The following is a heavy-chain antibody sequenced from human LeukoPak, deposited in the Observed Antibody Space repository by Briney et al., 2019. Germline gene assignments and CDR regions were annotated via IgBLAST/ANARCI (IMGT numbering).Heavy chain of an antibody. CDR2: IYTSGST. CDR3: ARGRNYYPMDV. J-gene: IGHJ6*03. V-gene: IGHV4-4*07. CDR1: GGSISSYY. Sequence: PSETLSLTCTVSGGSISSYYWSWIREPAGKGLEWIGRIYTSGSTNYNPSLKRRVTMSVDTSKNQFSLKLSSVTAADTAVYYCARGRNYYPMDVWGKGTTVTVSS. D-gene: IGHD3-10*01.